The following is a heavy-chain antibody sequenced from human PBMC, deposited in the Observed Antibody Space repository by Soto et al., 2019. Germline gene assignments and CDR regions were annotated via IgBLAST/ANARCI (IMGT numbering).Heavy chain of an antibody. D-gene: IGHD5-18*01. CDR2: MHRGGST. Sequence: GGSLRLSCVVSGFSVSGSSIFWVRQATGKGLEWVSLMHRGGSTDNADSVKGRFTTSRDKSKNTLYLHMNGLRVEDTAVYYCARVNTTLVDHFDCWGQGTVVTVSS. CDR3: ARVNTTLVDHFDC. J-gene: IGHJ4*02. CDR1: GFSVSGSS. V-gene: IGHV3-53*01.